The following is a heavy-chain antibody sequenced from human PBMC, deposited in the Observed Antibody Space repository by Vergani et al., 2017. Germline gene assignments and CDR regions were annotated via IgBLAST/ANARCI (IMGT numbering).Heavy chain of an antibody. J-gene: IGHJ6*02. D-gene: IGHD4-11*01. CDR2: ISYDGSNK. V-gene: IGHV3-30*18. CDR3: AKAPYSPTVTSDYYYYFGRNV. Sequence: QVQLVESGGGVVQPGRSLRLSCAASGFTFSSYGMHWVRQAPGKGLEWVAIISYDGSNKYYADSVKGRFTISRDNSKYTLYLQMNSLRAEDTAVYYCAKAPYSPTVTSDYYYYFGRNVGGQGTTFTVSS. CDR1: GFTFSSYG.